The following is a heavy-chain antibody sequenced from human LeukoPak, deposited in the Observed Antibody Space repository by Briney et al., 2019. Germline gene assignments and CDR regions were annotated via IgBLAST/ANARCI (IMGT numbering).Heavy chain of an antibody. Sequence: ASVKVSCKASGYTFTSYAISWVRQAPGQGLEWMGGIIPIFGTANYAQKFQGGVTITADESTSTAYMELSSLRSEDTAVYYCARNTIYSSSWSYDYVWGSYRYTEDYWGQGTLVTVPS. V-gene: IGHV1-69*13. CDR1: GYTFTSYA. D-gene: IGHD3-16*02. J-gene: IGHJ4*02. CDR3: ARNTIYSSSWSYDYVWGSYRYTEDY. CDR2: IIPIFGTA.